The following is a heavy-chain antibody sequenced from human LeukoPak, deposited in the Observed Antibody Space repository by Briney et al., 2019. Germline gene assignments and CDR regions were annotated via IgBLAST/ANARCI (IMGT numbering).Heavy chain of an antibody. Sequence: LPEGSLRLSCAASGFTFSSYWMSWVRQAPGKGLEWVANIKQDGSEKYYVDSVKGRFTISRDNAKNSLYLQMNSLRAEDTAVYYCAREKISGSLDYWGQGTLVTVSS. CDR3: AREKISGSLDY. CDR2: IKQDGSEK. V-gene: IGHV3-7*01. D-gene: IGHD1-26*01. J-gene: IGHJ4*02. CDR1: GFTFSSYW.